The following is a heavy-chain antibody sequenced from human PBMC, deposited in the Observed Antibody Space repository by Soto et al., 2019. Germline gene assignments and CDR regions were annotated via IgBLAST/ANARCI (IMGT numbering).Heavy chain of an antibody. CDR1: GGSISSGGYY. CDR2: IYYSGST. D-gene: IGHD4-17*01. CDR3: EANGDYGDFDY. J-gene: IGHJ4*02. V-gene: IGHV4-31*02. Sequence: SETLSLTXTVSGGSISSGGYYWSWIRQHPGKGLEWIGYIYYSGSTYYNPSLKSRVTISVDTSKNQFSLKLSSVTAADTAVYYCEANGDYGDFDYWGQGTLVTVSS.